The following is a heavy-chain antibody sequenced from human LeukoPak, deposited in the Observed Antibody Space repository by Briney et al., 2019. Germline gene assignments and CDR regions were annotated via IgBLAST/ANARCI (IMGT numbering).Heavy chain of an antibody. V-gene: IGHV3-21*04. Sequence: GGSLRLSCAASGFTFSSNSMNWVRQAPGKGLEWVSSISSSSNYIYYADSVKGRFTISRDNAKNSLYLQMNSLRAEDTAFYYCARHGGIAVASNWFDPWGQGTLVTVSS. CDR1: GFTFSSNS. D-gene: IGHD6-19*01. CDR2: ISSSSNYI. J-gene: IGHJ5*02. CDR3: ARHGGIAVASNWFDP.